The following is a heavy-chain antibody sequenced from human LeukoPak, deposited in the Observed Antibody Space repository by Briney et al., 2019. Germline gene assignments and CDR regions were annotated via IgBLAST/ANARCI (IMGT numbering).Heavy chain of an antibody. V-gene: IGHV4-59*08. J-gene: IGHJ4*02. CDR1: GGSISSYY. Sequence: PSETLSLTCTVSGGSISSYYWSWIRQPPGKGLEWIACISYSGSTKYNPSLKSRVSISVDTSKNQFSLKLSSVTAADTAVYYCARSRGIAGYFDYWGQGTLVTVSS. D-gene: IGHD1-26*01. CDR2: ISYSGST. CDR3: ARSRGIAGYFDY.